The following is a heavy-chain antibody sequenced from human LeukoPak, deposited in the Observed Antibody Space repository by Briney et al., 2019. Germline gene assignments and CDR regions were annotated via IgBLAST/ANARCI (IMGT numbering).Heavy chain of an antibody. CDR3: ASRVGALEY. D-gene: IGHD1-26*01. J-gene: IGHJ4*02. CDR2: ISTSSSTI. CDR1: GFTFSDYS. Sequence: GGSLRLSCAASGFTFSDYSMNWVRQAPGKGLEWVSYISTSSSTIFYAASEKGRFTISRDNSKNSLYLQMDSLRAEDTAVYYCASRVGALEYWGQGTLDTVCS. V-gene: IGHV3-48*01.